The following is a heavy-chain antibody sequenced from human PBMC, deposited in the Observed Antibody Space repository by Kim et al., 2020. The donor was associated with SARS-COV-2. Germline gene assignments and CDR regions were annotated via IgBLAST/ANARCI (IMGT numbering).Heavy chain of an antibody. CDR3: ARGGGAYCGGDCYRTFDY. CDR1: VLTVSRSY. D-gene: IGHD2-21*02. Sequence: SLILSFSSSVLTVSRSYLSWVRQAPGKGLEWVSVIYSDGNTYYANSVKGRFTISRDNSNLYLEMTSLRVEDTAVYYCARGGGAYCGGDCYRTFDYWG. V-gene: IGHV3-66*01. J-gene: IGHJ4*01. CDR2: IYSDGNT.